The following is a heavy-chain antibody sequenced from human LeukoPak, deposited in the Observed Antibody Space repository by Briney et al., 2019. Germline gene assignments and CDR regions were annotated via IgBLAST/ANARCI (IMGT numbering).Heavy chain of an antibody. CDR2: IDETWNT. CDR1: GGSINGYR. CDR3: ARLDRPGGRTGDVFDV. J-gene: IGHJ3*01. D-gene: IGHD3-22*01. V-gene: IGHV4-59*08. Sequence: PSETLSLTCTVSGGSINGYRWSWIRQSPGKGLEWIGYIDETWNTNYSPSLKSRVTMSLDMSKNQFSLEMNSVTAADTAMFYCARLDRPGGRTGDVFDVWGQGTMVTVSS.